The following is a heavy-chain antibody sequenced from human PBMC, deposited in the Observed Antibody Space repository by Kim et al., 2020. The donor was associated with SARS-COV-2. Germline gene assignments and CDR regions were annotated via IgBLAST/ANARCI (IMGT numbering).Heavy chain of an antibody. J-gene: IGHJ4*02. CDR2: ISSNGGTT. CDR3: VKRPVGLRTYDY. Sequence: GGSLRLSCSASGFTFSSYAIHWVRQAPGKGLEYVSAISSNGGTTYYADSVKGRFTISRDNSKNTLYLQMSSLRAEDTAVYYCVKRPVGLRTYDYWGQGTLVTVSS. V-gene: IGHV3-64D*06. CDR1: GFTFSSYA. D-gene: IGHD2-2*01.